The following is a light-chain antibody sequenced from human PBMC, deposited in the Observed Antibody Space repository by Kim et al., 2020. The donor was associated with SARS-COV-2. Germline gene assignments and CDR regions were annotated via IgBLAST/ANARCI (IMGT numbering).Light chain of an antibody. V-gene: IGLV6-57*04. CDR1: SGSIGSNY. CDR3: QSYANGNVI. J-gene: IGLJ2*01. CDR2: DDN. Sequence: NFMLTQPHSVSESPGKTVTISCTRSSGSIGSNYVHWYQQRPVSVPTTVIYDDNQRPSGVPDRFSVSVDTSSNSAFLIISGLKTEDEAAYYCQSYANGNVIFGGGTQLTVL.